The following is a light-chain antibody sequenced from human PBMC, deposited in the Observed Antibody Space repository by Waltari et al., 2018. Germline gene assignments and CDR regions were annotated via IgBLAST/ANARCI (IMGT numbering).Light chain of an antibody. CDR2: DAT. J-gene: IGKJ2*01. V-gene: IGKV3-11*01. CDR3: HQYNDGPPFN. Sequence: EIVLTQSPATLSLSPGDRATLPCRASQNVNSYLAWYQQKPGQGPRLLIYDATDRAAGVPARFSGSGSGTEFTLTISSLQSEDFAVYYCHQYNDGPPFNFGQGTKLEIK. CDR1: QNVNSY.